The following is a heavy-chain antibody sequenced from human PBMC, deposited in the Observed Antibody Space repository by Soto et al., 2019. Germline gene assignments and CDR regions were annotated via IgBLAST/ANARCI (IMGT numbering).Heavy chain of an antibody. D-gene: IGHD6-25*01. CDR1: GFTFSTYT. J-gene: IGHJ4*02. CDR3: ATPPAGAAY. Sequence: QVHLVESGGGVVQPGRSLRLSCAASGFTFSTYTMHWVRQAPGKGLEWVADISYNGKYEYYAGSVKGRFTISRDNSKSTLYLQMNSLTTEDTAVYYCATPPAGAAYWGQGTLVTVSS. V-gene: IGHV3-30*04. CDR2: ISYNGKYE.